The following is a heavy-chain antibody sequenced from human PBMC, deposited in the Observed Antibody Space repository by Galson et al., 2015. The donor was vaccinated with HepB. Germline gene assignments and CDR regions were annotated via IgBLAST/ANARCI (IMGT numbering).Heavy chain of an antibody. Sequence: SLRLSCAASGFTFSSYTMNWVRQAPGKGLEWVSSISSNSNYIYYADSVKGRFTISRDNAKNSLYLQMNSLRAEDTAVYYCAKVSLGYCRGSSCYPDAFDIWGQGTMVTVSS. D-gene: IGHD2-15*01. CDR1: GFTFSSYT. V-gene: IGHV3-21*01. J-gene: IGHJ3*02. CDR2: ISSNSNYI. CDR3: AKVSLGYCRGSSCYPDAFDI.